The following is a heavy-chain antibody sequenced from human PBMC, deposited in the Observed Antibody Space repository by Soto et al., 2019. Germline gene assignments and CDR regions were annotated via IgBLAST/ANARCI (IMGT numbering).Heavy chain of an antibody. CDR1: GFTVSSNY. V-gene: IGHV3-66*01. Sequence: GGSLRLSCAASGFTVSSNYMSWVRQAPGKGLEWVSVIYSGGSTYYADSVKGRFTISRDNSKNTLYLQMNSLRAEDTAVYYCARGRRQQLVPSYYYYYMDVWGKGTTVTVSS. J-gene: IGHJ6*03. CDR3: ARGRRQQLVPSYYYYYMDV. D-gene: IGHD6-13*01. CDR2: IYSGGST.